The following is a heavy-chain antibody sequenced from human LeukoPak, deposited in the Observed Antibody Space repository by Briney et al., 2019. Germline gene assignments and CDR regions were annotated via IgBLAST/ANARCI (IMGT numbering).Heavy chain of an antibody. V-gene: IGHV4-39*07. CDR1: GGSISSGGYY. Sequence: PSETLSLTCTVSGGSISSGGYYWSWIRQPPGKGLEWIGEINHSGSTNYNPSLKSRVTISVDTSKNQFSLKLSSVTAADTAVYYCARVNSEYYDILTGLYYFDYWGQGTLVTVSS. CDR3: ARVNSEYYDILTGLYYFDY. D-gene: IGHD3-9*01. J-gene: IGHJ4*02. CDR2: INHSGST.